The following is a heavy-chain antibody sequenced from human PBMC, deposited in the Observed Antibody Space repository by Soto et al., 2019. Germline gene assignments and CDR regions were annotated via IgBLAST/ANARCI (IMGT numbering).Heavy chain of an antibody. CDR1: GGTFSSYA. Sequence: SVKVSCKASGGTFSSYAISWVRQAPGQGLEWMGGIIPIFGTANYAQKFQGRVTITADESTSTAYMELSSLRSEDTAVYYCARSADTAMVRSYWYFDLWGRGTLVTVSS. CDR3: ARSADTAMVRSYWYFDL. V-gene: IGHV1-69*13. D-gene: IGHD5-18*01. J-gene: IGHJ2*01. CDR2: IIPIFGTA.